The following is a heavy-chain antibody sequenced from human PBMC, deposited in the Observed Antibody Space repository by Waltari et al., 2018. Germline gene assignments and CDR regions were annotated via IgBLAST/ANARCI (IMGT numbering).Heavy chain of an antibody. D-gene: IGHD3-10*01. J-gene: IGHJ4*02. CDR1: GYTFTSYG. CDR2: ISAYNGNT. CDR3: AKEATPFLVRGVFDY. V-gene: IGHV1-18*01. Sequence: QVQLVQSGAEVKKPGASVKVSCKASGYTFTSYGISWVRQAPGQGLEWMGWISAYNGNTNYAQKLQGRVTMTTDTSTSTAYMELRSLRSNDTAVYYCAKEATPFLVRGVFDYWGQGTLVTVSS.